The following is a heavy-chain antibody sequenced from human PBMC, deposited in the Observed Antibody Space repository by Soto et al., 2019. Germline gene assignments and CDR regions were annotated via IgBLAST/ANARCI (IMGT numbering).Heavy chain of an antibody. J-gene: IGHJ6*02. V-gene: IGHV3-30*18. D-gene: IGHD3-3*01. CDR3: AKDPTRLRFLEWLLYRDYYYGMDV. Sequence: GGSLRLSCAASGFTFSSYGMHWVRQAPGKGLEWVAVISYDGSNKYYADSVKGRFTISRDNSKNTLYLQMNSLRAEDTAVYYCAKDPTRLRFLEWLLYRDYYYGMDVWGQGTTVTVSS. CDR1: GFTFSSYG. CDR2: ISYDGSNK.